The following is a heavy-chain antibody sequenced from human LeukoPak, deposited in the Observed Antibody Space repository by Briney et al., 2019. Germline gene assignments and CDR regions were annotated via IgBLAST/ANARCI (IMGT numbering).Heavy chain of an antibody. CDR3: ARGSGWYDP. J-gene: IGHJ5*02. CDR1: GGSIGTYY. Sequence: SETLSLTCSVSGGSIGTYYWSWMRQSPEKGLEWIGYIHKSGSTNYNPSLKSRVTMSVDTAKNQFSLNLTSVTAADTAVYSCARGSGWYDPWGQGTLVTVSS. D-gene: IGHD6-19*01. V-gene: IGHV4-59*01. CDR2: IHKSGST.